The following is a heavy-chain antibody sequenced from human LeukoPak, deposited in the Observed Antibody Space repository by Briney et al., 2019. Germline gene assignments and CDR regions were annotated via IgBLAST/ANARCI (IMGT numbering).Heavy chain of an antibody. J-gene: IGHJ4*02. V-gene: IGHV4-39*07. CDR2: VYYSGST. D-gene: IGHD2-8*02. Sequence: SETLSLTCSVSIGSISSITYYWGWIRQPPGKGLEWIGSVYYSGSTYYNPSLKSRVTISIDTSKSHFSLKLSSVTAADTAVYYCARASTWYYFDYWGQETLVTVSS. CDR1: IGSISSITYY. CDR3: ARASTWYYFDY.